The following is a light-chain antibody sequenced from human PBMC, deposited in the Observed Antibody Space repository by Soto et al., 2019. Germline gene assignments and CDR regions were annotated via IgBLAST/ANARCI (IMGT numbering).Light chain of an antibody. CDR2: DDS. Sequence: SYELTQPPSVSVAPGQTAKITCGGNKIEDKSVHWYQQKPGRAPVLVVYDDSDRPLEMPERFSGSNSGNTATPTISRVEAGDEADYYCQVWDSSSDHYVFGAGTKVTVL. CDR1: KIEDKS. J-gene: IGLJ1*01. CDR3: QVWDSSSDHYV. V-gene: IGLV3-21*02.